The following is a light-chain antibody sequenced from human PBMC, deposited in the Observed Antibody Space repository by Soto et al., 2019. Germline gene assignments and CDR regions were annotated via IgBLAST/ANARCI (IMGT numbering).Light chain of an antibody. CDR1: SSDVGGYNY. CDR3: SSYSSSSTLV. J-gene: IGLJ2*01. CDR2: DVR. Sequence: QSVLTQPASVSGSPGQSITISCTGTSSDVGGYNYVSWYQQHPGKAPKLMIYDVRNRPSGVSNRFSSSKYGNTASQTISGLQAEDEADYYCSSYSSSSTLVFGGGTKLTVL. V-gene: IGLV2-14*01.